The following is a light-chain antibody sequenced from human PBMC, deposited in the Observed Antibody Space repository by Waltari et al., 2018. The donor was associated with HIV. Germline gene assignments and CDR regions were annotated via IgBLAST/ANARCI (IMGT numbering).Light chain of an antibody. CDR1: QSISSH. CDR3: QQSYTTPCT. Sequence: DIRMTQSPSSLSASVGDRVTITCRASQSISSHLNWYQQQPGKTPKLRIYAASSLQSGVPLRFSGSGSGTDFTLTITSLQPEDVATYYCQQSYTTPCTFGQGTKLDIQ. V-gene: IGKV1-39*01. J-gene: IGKJ2*02. CDR2: AAS.